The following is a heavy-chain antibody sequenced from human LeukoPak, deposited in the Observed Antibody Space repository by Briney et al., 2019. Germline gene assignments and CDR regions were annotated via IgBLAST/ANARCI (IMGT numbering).Heavy chain of an antibody. J-gene: IGHJ4*02. Sequence: GGSLGLSCAASGFTFSSYEMNWVRQAPGKGLEWVSYISSSGSTIYYADSVKGRFTISRDNAKNSLYLQMNSLRAEDTAVYYCARDGKYYYGSGDGDLFDYWGQGTLVTVSS. CDR2: ISSSGSTI. CDR1: GFTFSSYE. CDR3: ARDGKYYYGSGDGDLFDY. V-gene: IGHV3-48*03. D-gene: IGHD3-10*01.